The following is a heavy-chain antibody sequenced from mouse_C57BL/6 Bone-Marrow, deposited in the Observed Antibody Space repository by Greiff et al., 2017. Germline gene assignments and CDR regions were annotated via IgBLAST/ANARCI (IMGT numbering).Heavy chain of an antibody. CDR3: ARRGYYGSSEYFDV. D-gene: IGHD1-1*01. CDR2: IYPRSGNT. J-gene: IGHJ1*03. Sequence: QVQLKQSGAELARPGASVKLSCKASGYTFTSYGISWVKQRTGQGLEWIGEIYPRSGNTYYNEKFKGKATLTADKSSSTAYMELRSLTSEDSAVYFCARRGYYGSSEYFDVWGTGTTVTVSS. CDR1: GYTFTSYG. V-gene: IGHV1-81*01.